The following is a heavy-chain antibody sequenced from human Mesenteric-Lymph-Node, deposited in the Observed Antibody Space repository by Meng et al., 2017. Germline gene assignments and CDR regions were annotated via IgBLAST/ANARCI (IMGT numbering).Heavy chain of an antibody. D-gene: IGHD3-3*01. CDR1: GYTFTGYY. CDR2: INPNSGGT. J-gene: IGHJ4*02. CDR3: ARAPTQAYYDFWSGYYTHLDY. Sequence: ASVKVSCKASGYTFTGYYMHWVRQAPGQGLEWMGRINPNSGGTNYAQKFQGRVTMTRGTSISTAYMELSKLRSDDTAVYYCARAPTQAYYDFWSGYYTHLDYWGQGTLVTVSS. V-gene: IGHV1-2*06.